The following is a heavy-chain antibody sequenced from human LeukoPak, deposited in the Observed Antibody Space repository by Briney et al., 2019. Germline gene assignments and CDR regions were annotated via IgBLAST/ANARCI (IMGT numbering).Heavy chain of an antibody. J-gene: IGHJ4*02. CDR3: ARVLSPDYGDYYAFDY. D-gene: IGHD4-17*01. CDR1: GYTFSDYY. V-gene: IGHV3-11*01. Sequence: GGSLRLSCVISGYTFSDYYMSWIRQAPGKGLEWVSYISSSGSTIYYADSVKGRFTISRDNAKNSLYLQMNSLRAEDTAVYYCARVLSPDYGDYYAFDYWGQGTLVTVSS. CDR2: ISSSGSTI.